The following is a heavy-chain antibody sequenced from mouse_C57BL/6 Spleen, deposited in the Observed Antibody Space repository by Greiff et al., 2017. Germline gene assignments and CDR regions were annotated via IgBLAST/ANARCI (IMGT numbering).Heavy chain of an antibody. CDR1: GYTFTSYG. V-gene: IGHV1-81*01. Sequence: VQLQESGAELVRPGASVKLSCKASGYTFTSYGISWVKQRTGQGLEWIGEIYPRSGSTYYNEKFKGKATLTADKSSSTAYMELRRLTSEDSAVYCCARSCSTTEGYFAYWGQGTTLTVSS. J-gene: IGHJ2*01. CDR2: IYPRSGST. CDR3: ARSCSTTEGYFAY. D-gene: IGHD2-14*01.